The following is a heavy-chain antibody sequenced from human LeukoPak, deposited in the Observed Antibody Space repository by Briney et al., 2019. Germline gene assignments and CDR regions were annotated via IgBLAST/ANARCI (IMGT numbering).Heavy chain of an antibody. D-gene: IGHD4-17*01. CDR2: IYHSGST. CDR3: ARVFVLGTTVTTYYYMDV. V-gene: IGHV4-4*02. CDR1: GGSISSSNW. Sequence: PSETLSLTCAVSGGSISSSNWWSWVRQPPGKGLEWIGEIYHSGSTNYNPSLKSRVTISVDKSKNQFSLKLSSVTAADTAVYYCARVFVLGTTVTTYYYMDVWGKGTTVTVSS. J-gene: IGHJ6*03.